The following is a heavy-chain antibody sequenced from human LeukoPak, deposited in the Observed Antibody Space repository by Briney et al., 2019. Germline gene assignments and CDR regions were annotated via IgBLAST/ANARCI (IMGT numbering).Heavy chain of an antibody. CDR2: ITSGGSFI. V-gene: IGHV3-21*01. CDR3: ARVASSGALRTDY. J-gene: IGHJ4*02. Sequence: PGGSLRLSCAASGFSFSDYGMNWVRQAPGKGLEWVSSITSGGSFIYYADSVKGRFTISRDNAKNSLHLQMNSLRAEDTAVYYCARVASSGALRTDYWGQGTLVTVSS. D-gene: IGHD2-15*01. CDR1: GFSFSDYG.